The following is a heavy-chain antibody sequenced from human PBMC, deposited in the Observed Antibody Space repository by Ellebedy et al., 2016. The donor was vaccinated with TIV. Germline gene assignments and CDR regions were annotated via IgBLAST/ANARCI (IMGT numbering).Heavy chain of an antibody. J-gene: IGHJ4*02. CDR1: GGSVSSGSYY. D-gene: IGHD2-2*01. CDR3: AGAPRCSSTSCTLESVG. CDR2: IYYSGST. V-gene: IGHV4-61*01. Sequence: MPSETLSLTCTVSGGSVSSGSYYWSWIRQPPGKGLEWIGYIYYSGSTNYNPSLKSRVTISVDTSKNQFSLKLSSVTAADTAVYYCAGAPRCSSTSCTLESVGWGQGTLVTVSS.